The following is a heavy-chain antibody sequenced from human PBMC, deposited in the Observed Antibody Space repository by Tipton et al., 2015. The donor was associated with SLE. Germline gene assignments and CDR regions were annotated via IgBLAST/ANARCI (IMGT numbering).Heavy chain of an antibody. Sequence: TLSLTCAVYGGSFSGYCWTWIRQPPGKGLEWIVEINHSGSTNYNPSLKSRVTISVETSRNQFSLKLSSVTAADTAVYYCASGGILWYFDLWGRGTLFTVSS. V-gene: IGHV4-34*01. CDR1: GGSFSGYC. CDR3: ASGGILWYFDL. J-gene: IGHJ2*01. CDR2: INHSGST. D-gene: IGHD3-10*01.